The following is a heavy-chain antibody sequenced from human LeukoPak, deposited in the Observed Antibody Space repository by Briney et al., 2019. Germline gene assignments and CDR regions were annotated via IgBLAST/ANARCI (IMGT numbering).Heavy chain of an antibody. CDR3: ARPSWGGLALYYYGMDV. CDR2: IYPGDSDT. V-gene: IGHV5-51*01. CDR1: GYSFTSYW. J-gene: IGHJ6*02. D-gene: IGHD7-27*01. Sequence: GESLQISCQGSGYSFTSYWIGWVRQMPGKGLEWMGIIYPGDSDTRYSPSFQGQVTISADKSISTAYLQWSSLKASDTAMYYCARPSWGGLALYYYGMDVWGQGTTVTVSS.